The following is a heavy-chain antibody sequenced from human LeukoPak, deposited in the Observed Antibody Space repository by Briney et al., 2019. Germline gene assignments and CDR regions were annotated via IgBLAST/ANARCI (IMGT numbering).Heavy chain of an antibody. CDR3: ARWPGTAVAGRFDY. Sequence: GESLKISCKASGYTFATYWVGWVRQMPGKGLEWMGIIYPSDSEIRYSPSFQGQVTISADKSITTAYLQWSSLKASDIAMYYCARWPGTAVAGRFDYWGQGTLVTVSS. J-gene: IGHJ4*02. V-gene: IGHV5-51*01. CDR1: GYTFATYW. CDR2: IYPSDSEI. D-gene: IGHD6-19*01.